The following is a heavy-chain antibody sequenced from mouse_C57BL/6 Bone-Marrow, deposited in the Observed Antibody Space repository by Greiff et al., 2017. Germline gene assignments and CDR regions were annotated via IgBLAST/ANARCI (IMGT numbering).Heavy chain of an antibody. CDR3: ARPLPYDYDVLWYFDV. V-gene: IGHV1-81*01. Sequence: QVQLKESGAELARPGASVKLSCKASGYTFTSYGISWVKQRTGQGLEWIGEIYPRSGNTYYNEKFKGKATLTADKSSSTAYMELRSLTSEDSAVYFCARPLPYDYDVLWYFDVWGTGTTVTVSS. CDR1: GYTFTSYG. D-gene: IGHD2-4*01. J-gene: IGHJ1*03. CDR2: IYPRSGNT.